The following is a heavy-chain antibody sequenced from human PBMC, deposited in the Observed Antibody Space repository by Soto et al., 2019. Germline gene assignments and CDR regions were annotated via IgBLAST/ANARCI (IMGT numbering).Heavy chain of an antibody. J-gene: IGHJ5*02. CDR3: ARRYDILTGYYNRYNWFDP. CDR2: INHSGST. CDR1: GGSFSGYY. V-gene: IGHV4-34*01. D-gene: IGHD3-9*01. Sequence: SETLSLTCAVYGGSFSGYYWSWIRQPPGKGLEWIGEINHSGSTNYNPSLKSRVTISVDTSKNQFSLKLSSVTAADTAVYYCARRYDILTGYYNRYNWFDPWGQGTLVTVSS.